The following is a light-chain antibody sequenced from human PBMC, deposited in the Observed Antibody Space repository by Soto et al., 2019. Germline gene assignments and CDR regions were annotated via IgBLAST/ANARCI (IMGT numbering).Light chain of an antibody. J-gene: IGLJ3*02. CDR3: SAYTARSTLV. CDR1: MRDVGAYNL. V-gene: IGLV2-14*01. CDR2: EVR. Sequence: QSALTQPASVSGSAGQSITISCSGTMRDVGAYNLVSWYQQHPGTAPKLIIYEVRNRPSGISSRFSGSRSGNTASLTISGLQSEDQGDHSCSAYTARSTLVFGGGTKVTVL.